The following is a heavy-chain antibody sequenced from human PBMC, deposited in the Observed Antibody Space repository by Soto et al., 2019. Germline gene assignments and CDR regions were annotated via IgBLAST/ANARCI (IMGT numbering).Heavy chain of an antibody. CDR1: GFTFSSYW. CDR2: IDSDGSRT. V-gene: IGHV3-74*01. D-gene: IGHD1-1*01. J-gene: IGHJ4*02. Sequence: LRLSCAASGFTFSSYWMHWVRQVPGKGMEWVSEIDSDGSRTDYADSVKGRTTISRDNAKNSLYLQMNSLRAEDTAVYCTSLSAPVDYWGQGTLVTVSS. CDR3: SLSAPVDY.